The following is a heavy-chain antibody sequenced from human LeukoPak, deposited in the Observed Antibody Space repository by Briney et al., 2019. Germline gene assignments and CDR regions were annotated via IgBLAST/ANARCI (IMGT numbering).Heavy chain of an antibody. Sequence: VASVKVSCKASGYTFTSYGISWVRQAPGQGLEWMGRIIPILGIANYAQKFQGRVTITADKSTSTAYMELSSLRSEDTAVYYCARDRHSRVIWLSRIYYFDYWGQGTLVTVSS. CDR3: ARDRHSRVIWLSRIYYFDY. V-gene: IGHV1-69*04. D-gene: IGHD3-9*01. CDR2: IIPILGIA. CDR1: GYTFTSYG. J-gene: IGHJ4*02.